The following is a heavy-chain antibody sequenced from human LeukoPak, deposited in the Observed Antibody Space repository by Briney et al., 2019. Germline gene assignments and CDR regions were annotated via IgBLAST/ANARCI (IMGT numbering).Heavy chain of an antibody. CDR1: GFTFSSYA. V-gene: IGHV3-23*01. D-gene: IGHD1-26*01. CDR2: ISGSGGST. J-gene: IGHJ4*02. CDR3: AKFRGYSGTNRYYFDY. Sequence: PGASLRLSCAASGFTFSSYAMSWVRQAPGKGLEWASAISGSGGSTYYADSVKGRFTISRDNSKNTLYLQMNSLRAEDTAVYYCAKFRGYSGTNRYYFDYWGQGTLVTVSS.